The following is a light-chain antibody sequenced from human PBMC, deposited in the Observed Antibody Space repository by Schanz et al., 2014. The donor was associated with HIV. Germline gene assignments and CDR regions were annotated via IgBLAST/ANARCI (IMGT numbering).Light chain of an antibody. CDR1: QGISSY. CDR2: DAS. CDR3: QQYDNLPLT. Sequence: IQLTQSPSSLSAFVGDRVTITCRASQGISSYLAWYQQKPGKAPKLLIYDASNLETGVPSRFSGSGSGTDFTFTISSLQPEDIATYYCQQYDNLPLTFGGGTKVEIK. V-gene: IGKV1-33*01. J-gene: IGKJ4*01.